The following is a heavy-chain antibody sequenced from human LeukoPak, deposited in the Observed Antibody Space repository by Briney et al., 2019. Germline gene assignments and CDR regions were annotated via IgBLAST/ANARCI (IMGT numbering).Heavy chain of an antibody. J-gene: IGHJ4*02. CDR2: IIPIFGTA. CDR3: ARGRGDYSSSWYEPFDY. D-gene: IGHD6-13*01. Sequence: ASVKVSCKASGGTLSSYAISWVRQAPGQGLEWMGGIIPIFGTANYAQKFQGRVTITADESTSTAYMELSSLRSEDTAVYYCARGRGDYSSSWYEPFDYWGQGTLVTVSS. V-gene: IGHV1-69*13. CDR1: GGTLSSYA.